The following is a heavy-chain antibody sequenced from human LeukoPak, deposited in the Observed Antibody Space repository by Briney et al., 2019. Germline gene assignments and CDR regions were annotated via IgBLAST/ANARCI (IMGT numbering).Heavy chain of an antibody. Sequence: SETLSLTCTVSGGSISSYYWSWIRQSPGKGLEWIGYIYNSGSTNYNPSLKSRVTISVDTSKNQFSLKLSSVTAADTAVYYCARSLAVGGCIWGQGTLVTVSS. D-gene: IGHD6-13*01. CDR3: ARSLAVGGCI. J-gene: IGHJ4*02. V-gene: IGHV4-59*08. CDR1: GGSISSYY. CDR2: IYNSGST.